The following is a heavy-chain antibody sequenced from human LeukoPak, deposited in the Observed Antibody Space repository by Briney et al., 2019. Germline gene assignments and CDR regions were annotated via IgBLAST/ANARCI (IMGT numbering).Heavy chain of an antibody. CDR2: IYYSGST. CDR3: ARGRATTNYYYMDV. Sequence: SETLSLTCTVSGGSISSYYWSWIRQPPGKGLEWIGYIYYSGSTNYNPSLKSRVTISVDTSKNQFSLKLSSVTAADTAVYYCARGRATTNYYYMDVWGKGTTVTVSS. CDR1: GGSISSYY. J-gene: IGHJ6*03. V-gene: IGHV4-59*01. D-gene: IGHD1-26*01.